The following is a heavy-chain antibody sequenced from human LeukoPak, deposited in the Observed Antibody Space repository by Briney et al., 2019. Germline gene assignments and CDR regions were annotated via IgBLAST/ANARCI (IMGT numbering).Heavy chain of an antibody. J-gene: IGHJ4*02. CDR3: ARDGRDGYNYAFDY. D-gene: IGHD5-24*01. CDR2: IYYSGST. CDR1: GGSISSYY. Sequence: SGTLSLTCTVSGGSISSYYWSWIRQPPGKGLEWIGYIYYSGSTNYNPSLKSRVTISVDTSKNQFSLKLSSVTAADTAVYYCARDGRDGYNYAFDYWGQGTLVTVSS. V-gene: IGHV4-59*01.